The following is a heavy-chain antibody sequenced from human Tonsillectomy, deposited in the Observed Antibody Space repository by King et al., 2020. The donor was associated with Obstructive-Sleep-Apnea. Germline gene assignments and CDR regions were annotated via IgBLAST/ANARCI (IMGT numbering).Heavy chain of an antibody. J-gene: IGHJ4*02. CDR3: ARLYGGNSLYFDY. CDR2: IYYRGHT. V-gene: IGHV4-59*11. D-gene: IGHD4-23*01. CDR1: GGSISSHY. Sequence: VQLQESGPGLVKPSETLSLTCTVSGGSISSHYWSWIRQPPGKGLEWIGYIYYRGHTYYTPSLKSRVTISVDTSKTQFSLKLNTVPAADTAVYYCARLYGGNSLYFDYWGQGTLVTVSS.